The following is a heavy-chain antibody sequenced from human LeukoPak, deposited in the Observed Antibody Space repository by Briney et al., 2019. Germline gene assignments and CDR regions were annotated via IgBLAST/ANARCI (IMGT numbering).Heavy chain of an antibody. D-gene: IGHD2-2*01. J-gene: IGHJ4*02. CDR3: SREHALGDF. V-gene: IGHV3-30-3*01. Sequence: PGRSLRLSCAASGFTFSSYAMHWVRQAPGKGLEWVAVISYDGSNKYYADSVKGRFTISRDNSKNTLYLQMNSLRAEDTAVYYCSREHALGDFWGQGSLVTVSS. CDR2: ISYDGSNK. CDR1: GFTFSSYA.